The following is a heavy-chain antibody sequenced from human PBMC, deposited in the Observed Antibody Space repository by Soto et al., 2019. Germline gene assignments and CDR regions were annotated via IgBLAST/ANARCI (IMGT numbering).Heavy chain of an antibody. CDR2: IYHSGST. Sequence: SETLSLTCAVSGYSISSGYYWGWIRQPPGKGLEWIGSIYHSGSTYYNPSLKSRVTISVDTSKNQFSLKLSSVTAADTAVYYCARAPTGISWYYYYYYGMDVWGQGTTVTVSS. CDR3: ARAPTGISWYYYYYYGMDV. D-gene: IGHD6-13*01. V-gene: IGHV4-38-2*01. CDR1: GYSISSGYY. J-gene: IGHJ6*02.